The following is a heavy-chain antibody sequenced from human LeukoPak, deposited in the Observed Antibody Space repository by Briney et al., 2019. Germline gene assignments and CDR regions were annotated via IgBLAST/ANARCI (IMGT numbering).Heavy chain of an antibody. V-gene: IGHV3-23*01. J-gene: IGHJ4*02. CDR2: ISGTVGST. CDR3: AKDPLWVVVVPAAPDFDY. CDR1: GFTFSSYA. Sequence: GGSLRLSCAASGFTFSSYAMSWVRQAPGKGLEWVSAISGTVGSTYYADSVKGRFTISRDNSKNTLYLQMNSLRAEDTAVYYCAKDPLWVVVVPAAPDFDYWGQGNLVTVSS. D-gene: IGHD2-2*01.